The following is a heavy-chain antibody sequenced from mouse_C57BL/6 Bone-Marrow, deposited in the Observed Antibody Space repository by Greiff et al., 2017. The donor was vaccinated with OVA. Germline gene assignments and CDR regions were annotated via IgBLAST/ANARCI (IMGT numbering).Heavy chain of an antibody. V-gene: IGHV1-76*01. CDR1: GYTFTDYY. D-gene: IGHD2-2*01. J-gene: IGHJ2*01. Sequence: VQLKESGAELVRPGASVTLSCKASGYTFTDYYISWVKQRPGQGLEWIARIYPGSGNIYYNETFKGKATLTAEKSSSTAYMQLSSLTSDDSAVYFCARSERLRDYFDYWGQGTTLTVSS. CDR3: ARSERLRDYFDY. CDR2: IYPGSGNI.